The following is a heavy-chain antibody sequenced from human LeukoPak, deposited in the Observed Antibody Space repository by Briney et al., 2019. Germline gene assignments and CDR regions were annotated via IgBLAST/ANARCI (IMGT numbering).Heavy chain of an antibody. J-gene: IGHJ4*02. CDR2: ISAYNGNT. CDR1: GYTFTSYG. CDR3: ATDPVGYCSSDSCYSVDY. D-gene: IGHD2-15*01. Sequence: GASVKVSCKASGYTFTSYGISWVRQAPGQGLEWMGWISAYNGNTNYAQKLQGRVTMTEDTSIDTAYMELSSLRSEDTAMYYCATDPVGYCSSDSCYSVDYWGQGTLVTVSS. V-gene: IGHV1-18*01.